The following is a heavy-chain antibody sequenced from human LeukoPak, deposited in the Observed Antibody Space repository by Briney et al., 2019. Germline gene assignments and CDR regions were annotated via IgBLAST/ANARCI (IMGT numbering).Heavy chain of an antibody. CDR1: GFTFSDYY. V-gene: IGHV3-11*04. J-gene: IGHJ6*04. Sequence: GGSLRLSCAASGFTFSDYYMSWIRPAPGRGLEWVSYISSSGSTINSADSVKGRFTISRDNAKNSLYLQMNSLRAEDTAVYYCARVWAVARPWDVWGKGTTVTVSS. CDR3: ARVWAVARPWDV. D-gene: IGHD6-19*01. CDR2: ISSSGSTI.